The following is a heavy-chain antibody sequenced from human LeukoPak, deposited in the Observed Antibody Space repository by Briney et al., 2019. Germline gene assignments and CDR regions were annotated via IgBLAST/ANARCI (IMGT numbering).Heavy chain of an antibody. Sequence: GGSLRLSCAASGFTFSSYVMHWVRQAPGKGLEWVSSISSSSSYIYYADSVKGRFTISRDNAKNSLYLQMNSLRAEDTAVYYCARDCSSTSCQKAYWGQGTLVTVSS. J-gene: IGHJ4*02. CDR1: GFTFSSYV. CDR3: ARDCSSTSCQKAY. V-gene: IGHV3-21*01. CDR2: ISSSSSYI. D-gene: IGHD2-2*01.